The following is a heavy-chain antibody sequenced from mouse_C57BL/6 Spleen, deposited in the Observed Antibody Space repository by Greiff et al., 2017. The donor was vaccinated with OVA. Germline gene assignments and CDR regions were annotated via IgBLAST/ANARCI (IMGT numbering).Heavy chain of an antibody. Sequence: QVQLQQSGTDLVKPGASVKLSCKASGYTFTSYWMHWVKQRPGQGLELIGNINPSNGGTNYNEKFKSKATLTVDKSSSTAYMQLSSLTSEDSAVYYCARYDGKEAMDYWGQGTSVTVSS. D-gene: IGHD2-3*01. CDR1: GYTFTSYW. V-gene: IGHV1-53*01. CDR3: ARYDGKEAMDY. J-gene: IGHJ4*01. CDR2: INPSNGGT.